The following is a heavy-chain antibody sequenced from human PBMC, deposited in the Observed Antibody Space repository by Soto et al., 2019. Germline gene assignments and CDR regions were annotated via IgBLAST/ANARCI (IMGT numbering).Heavy chain of an antibody. CDR1: GFNLRNYE. Sequence: EVQLLETGGGSVHVGGSLRLSCAVSGFNLRNYEMNWVRQVPGKGLEWISKISGSNNNIYYADSVQGRFTISRDNANNVIFLQMNSLRAEDTATYHCATEELGGADCYFFKHWCQGTLVTVSS. CDR2: ISGSNNNI. D-gene: IGHD2-21*02. V-gene: IGHV3-48*03. J-gene: IGHJ4*02. CDR3: ATEELGGADCYFFKH.